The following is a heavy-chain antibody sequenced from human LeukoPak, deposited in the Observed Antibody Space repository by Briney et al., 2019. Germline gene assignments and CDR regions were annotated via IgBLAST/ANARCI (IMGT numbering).Heavy chain of an antibody. Sequence: PGGSLRLSCAASGFTFSSYSMNWVRQAPGKGLEWVSSISSSSSYIYYADSVKGRFTISRDNAKNSLYLPMNSLRAEDTAVYYCARVIPSIKEIDYWGQGTLVTVSS. CDR2: ISSSSSYI. D-gene: IGHD2/OR15-2a*01. J-gene: IGHJ4*02. CDR3: ARVIPSIKEIDY. V-gene: IGHV3-21*01. CDR1: GFTFSSYS.